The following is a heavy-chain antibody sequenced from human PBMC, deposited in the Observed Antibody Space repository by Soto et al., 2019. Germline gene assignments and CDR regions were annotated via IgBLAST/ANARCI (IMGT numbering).Heavy chain of an antibody. V-gene: IGHV1-69*01. CDR1: GGTFSSYA. D-gene: IGHD2-2*02. J-gene: IGHJ4*02. CDR3: ARAPNTAELGYFDY. CDR2: SIPIFGTA. Sequence: QVQLVQSGAEVKKPGSSVKVSCKASGGTFSSYAISWVRQAPGQGLEWMGGSIPIFGTANYAQKFQGRVTITADESTSTAYMELSRLRSEDTAVYYCARAPNTAELGYFDYWGQGTLVTVSS.